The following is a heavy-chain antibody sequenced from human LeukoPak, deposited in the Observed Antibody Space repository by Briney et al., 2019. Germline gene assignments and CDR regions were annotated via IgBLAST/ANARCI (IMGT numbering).Heavy chain of an antibody. J-gene: IGHJ6*03. V-gene: IGHV4-61*02. D-gene: IGHD6-6*01. CDR1: GGSISSGSYY. CDR3: ARDSWSIAAFNYYYYYMDV. Sequence: SETLSLTCTVSGGSISSGSYYWSWIRQPAGKGLEWIGRIYTSGSTNYNPSLKSRVTISVDTSKNQFSLKLSSVTAADTAVYYCARDSWSIAAFNYYYYYMDVWGKGTTVTVSS. CDR2: IYTSGST.